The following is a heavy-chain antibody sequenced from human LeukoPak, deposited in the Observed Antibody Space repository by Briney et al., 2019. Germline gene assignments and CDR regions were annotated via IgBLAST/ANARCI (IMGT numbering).Heavy chain of an antibody. J-gene: IGHJ3*01. CDR2: MNSDGSEG. D-gene: IGHD6-6*01. CDR1: GFTFSGFW. Sequence: GSLRLSCAVSGFTFSGFWMSWSRQAPGKGLEWEASMNSDGSEGYYADVVKGRFTISRDNAKNSLYLQINSLRAEDTAVYYCARSSSSSSSSVWGQGTMVTVSS. V-gene: IGHV3-7*03. CDR3: ARSSSSSSSSV.